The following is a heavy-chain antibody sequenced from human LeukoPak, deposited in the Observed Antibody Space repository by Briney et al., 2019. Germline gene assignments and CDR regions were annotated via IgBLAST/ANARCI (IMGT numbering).Heavy chain of an antibody. D-gene: IGHD6-19*01. CDR2: ISSRSSYI. Sequence: GGSLRLSCAASGFTFNTYSMNWVRQAPGRGLEWVSSISSRSSYIYYADSLKGRFTISRDNAKNSLYLQMNSLRAEDTAVYYCAREESGSSGWCDYWGQRTLVTVSS. V-gene: IGHV3-21*01. CDR3: AREESGSSGWCDY. CDR1: GFTFNTYS. J-gene: IGHJ4*02.